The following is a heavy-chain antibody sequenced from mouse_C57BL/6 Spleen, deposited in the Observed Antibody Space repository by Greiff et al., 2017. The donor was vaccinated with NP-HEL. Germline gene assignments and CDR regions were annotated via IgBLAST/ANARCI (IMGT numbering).Heavy chain of an antibody. CDR3: ARESTYSNYFYWYFDV. CDR2: IYPGDGDT. D-gene: IGHD2-5*01. CDR1: GYAFGSYW. Sequence: QVQLQQSGAELVKPGASVKISCKASGYAFGSYWMNWVKQRPGKGLEWIGQIYPGDGDTNYNGKFKGKATLTADKYSSTAYMQLSSLTSEDSAVYFCARESTYSNYFYWYFDVWGTGTTVTVSS. V-gene: IGHV1-80*01. J-gene: IGHJ1*03.